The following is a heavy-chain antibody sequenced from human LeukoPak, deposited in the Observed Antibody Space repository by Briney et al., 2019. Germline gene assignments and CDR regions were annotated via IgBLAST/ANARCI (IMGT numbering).Heavy chain of an antibody. CDR2: INPSDGAT. CDR3: ARSPAVAGTGNDY. J-gene: IGHJ4*02. CDR1: GNSFTMYY. Sequence: ASVKVSCKASGNSFTMYYIHWVRQAPGQGLEWMGMINPSDGATTYALRFQGRVTMTRDMSTTTVYVDLRSLRSEDTAVYYCARSPAVAGTGNDYWGQGTLVTVSS. V-gene: IGHV1-46*01. D-gene: IGHD6-19*01.